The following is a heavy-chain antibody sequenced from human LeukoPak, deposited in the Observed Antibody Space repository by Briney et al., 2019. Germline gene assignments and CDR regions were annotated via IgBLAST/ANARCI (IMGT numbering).Heavy chain of an antibody. Sequence: GGSLRLSCAASGFTLSDHYMDWVRQAPGKGLEWVAVISYDGSNKYYADSVKGRFTISRDNSKNTLYLQMNSLRAEDTAVYHCARAVTDDYMFDYWGQGTLVTVSS. CDR1: GFTLSDHY. J-gene: IGHJ4*02. CDR3: ARAVTDDYMFDY. V-gene: IGHV3-30-3*01. D-gene: IGHD4-4*01. CDR2: ISYDGSNK.